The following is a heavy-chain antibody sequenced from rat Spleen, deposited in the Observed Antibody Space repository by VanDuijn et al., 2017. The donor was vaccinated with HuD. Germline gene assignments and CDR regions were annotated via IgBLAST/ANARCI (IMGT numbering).Heavy chain of an antibody. CDR2: ISTSGGST. CDR1: GFTFSNYD. CDR3: ARTAYFDY. Sequence: EVQMVESGGGLVKPGRSLKLSCAVSGFTFSNYDMAWVRQAPTKGLEWVASISTSGGSTYYRDSVKGRFTVSRDNAKSTLYLQMDSLRSEDTATYYCARTAYFDYWGQGVMVTVSS. J-gene: IGHJ2*01. V-gene: IGHV5-25*01.